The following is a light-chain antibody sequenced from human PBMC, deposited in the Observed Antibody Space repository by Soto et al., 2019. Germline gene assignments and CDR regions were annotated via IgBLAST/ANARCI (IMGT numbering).Light chain of an antibody. CDR2: AAS. CDR3: QQYHSYSLT. J-gene: IGKJ1*01. CDR1: QSISSY. Sequence: DIQMTQSPSSLSASVVDRVTITCRASQSISSYLNWYQQKPGKAPKLLIYAASSLQSEVPSRFSGSGSGTEFTLTISSLQPDDVATYYCQQYHSYSLTFGQGTKVDI. V-gene: IGKV1-39*01.